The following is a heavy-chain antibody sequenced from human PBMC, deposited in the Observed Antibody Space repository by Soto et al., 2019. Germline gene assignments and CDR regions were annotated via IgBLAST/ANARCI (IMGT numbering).Heavy chain of an antibody. V-gene: IGHV4-30-4*01. J-gene: IGHJ6*02. CDR2: IYDSGST. D-gene: IGHD2-15*01. Sequence: KTSETLSLTCTVSGGSISSGDYYWRWIRQHPGKGLEWIGYIYDSGSTYYNPSLKSRVTISVDTSNNQFSLKLSSVTAADTAVYYCARAEVVSGLYGMDVWGQGTTVTVSS. CDR1: GGSISSGDYY. CDR3: ARAEVVSGLYGMDV.